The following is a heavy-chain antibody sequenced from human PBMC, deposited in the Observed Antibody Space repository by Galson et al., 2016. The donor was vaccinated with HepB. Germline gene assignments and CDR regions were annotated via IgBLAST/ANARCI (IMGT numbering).Heavy chain of an antibody. D-gene: IGHD3-9*01. V-gene: IGHV3-11*06. J-gene: IGHJ4*02. CDR1: GFTFSDYY. CDR3: ARGKFQRYDLLTRYPMTAPFDS. Sequence: SLRLSCAASGFTFSDYYMSWVRQAPGQGLQWISYISPSSSYTNYADSTTGRFTISRDNVRQSLYLQMTDLLVEDTAVYYCARGKFQRYDLLTRYPMTAPFDSWGQGILVTVSS. CDR2: ISPSSSYT.